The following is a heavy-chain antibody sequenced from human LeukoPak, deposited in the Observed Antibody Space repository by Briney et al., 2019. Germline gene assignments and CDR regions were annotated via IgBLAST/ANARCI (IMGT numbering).Heavy chain of an antibody. Sequence: ASVKVSCKASGYTFTSYGISWVRQAPGQGLEWMGRINPNSGGTNYAQKFQGRVTMTRDTSISTAYMELSRLRSDDTAVYYCARDPTSGYSSSWYNNYWGQGTLVTVSS. V-gene: IGHV1-2*06. CDR2: INPNSGGT. J-gene: IGHJ4*02. CDR3: ARDPTSGYSSSWYNNY. CDR1: GYTFTSYG. D-gene: IGHD6-13*01.